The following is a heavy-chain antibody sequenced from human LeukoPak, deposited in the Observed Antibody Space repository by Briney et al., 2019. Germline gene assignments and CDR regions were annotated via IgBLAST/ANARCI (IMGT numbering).Heavy chain of an antibody. J-gene: IGHJ2*01. CDR1: GFTFSSYA. D-gene: IGHD6-6*01. CDR2: ITTSGGST. Sequence: GGSLRLSCAASGFTFSSYAMHWVRQAPGMGLEWVSGITTSGGSTYYADSVKGRFTISRDNSKNTLNLQMNSLRAEDTAVYYYAKKVSSVRYLDLWGRGTLVTVSS. CDR3: AKKVSSVRYLDL. V-gene: IGHV3-23*01.